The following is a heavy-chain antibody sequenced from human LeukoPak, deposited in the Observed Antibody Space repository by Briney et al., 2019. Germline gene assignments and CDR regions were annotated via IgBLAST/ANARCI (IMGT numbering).Heavy chain of an antibody. V-gene: IGHV1-18*01. CDR3: VRVRGYNFAHRYFDY. CDR2: ISAYNGNT. Sequence: ASVKVSCKASGYTFTSYGISWVRQAPGQGLEWMGWISAYNGNTNYAQKLQGRVTMTTDTSTSTAYMELRSLRSDDTAVYYCVRVRGYNFAHRYFDYWGQGTLVTVSS. CDR1: GYTFTSYG. D-gene: IGHD5-24*01. J-gene: IGHJ4*02.